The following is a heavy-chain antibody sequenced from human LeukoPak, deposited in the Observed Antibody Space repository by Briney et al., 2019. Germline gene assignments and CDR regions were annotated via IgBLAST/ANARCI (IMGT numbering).Heavy chain of an antibody. Sequence: SVKVSCKASGGTFSSYAISWVRQAPGQGLEWMGRIIPILGIANYAQKFQGRVTITADKSTSTAYMELSSLRSEDTAVYYCARSPPDQYYYDSSGYYYGPQNWFDPWGQGTLVTVSS. D-gene: IGHD3-22*01. CDR3: ARSPPDQYYYDSSGYYYGPQNWFDP. CDR2: IIPILGIA. V-gene: IGHV1-69*04. J-gene: IGHJ5*02. CDR1: GGTFSSYA.